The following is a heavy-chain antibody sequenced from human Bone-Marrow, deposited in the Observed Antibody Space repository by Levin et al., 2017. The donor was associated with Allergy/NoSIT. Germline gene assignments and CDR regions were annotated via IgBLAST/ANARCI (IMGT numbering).Heavy chain of an antibody. CDR2: IRSKAYGGTT. D-gene: IGHD6-19*01. CDR3: TRGRVWWLDPSWASFDY. CDR1: GFTFGDYA. J-gene: IGHJ4*02. Sequence: GESLKISCTASGFTFGDYAMSWFRQAPGKGLEWVGFIRSKAYGGTTEYAASVKGRFTISRDDSKSIAYLQMNSLKTEDTAVYYCTRGRVWWLDPSWASFDYWGQGTLVTVSS. V-gene: IGHV3-49*03.